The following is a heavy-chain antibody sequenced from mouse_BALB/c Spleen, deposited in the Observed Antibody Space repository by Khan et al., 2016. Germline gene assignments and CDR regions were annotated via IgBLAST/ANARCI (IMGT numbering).Heavy chain of an antibody. D-gene: IGHD1-1*01. CDR1: GFTFSSYG. Sequence: EVELVESGGGLVQPGGSLKLSCAASGFTFSSYGMSWVRQTPDKRLELVATINSNGGSTYYPDSVKGRFTISSDNAKNTLYLQMSSLKSEDTAMYYCARGIYYVYYFDYWGQGTTLTVSS. CDR3: ARGIYYVYYFDY. V-gene: IGHV5-6-3*01. CDR2: INSNGGST. J-gene: IGHJ2*01.